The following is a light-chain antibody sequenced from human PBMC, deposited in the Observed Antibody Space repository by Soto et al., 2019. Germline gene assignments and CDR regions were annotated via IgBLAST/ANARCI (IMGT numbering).Light chain of an antibody. CDR2: EVT. J-gene: IGLJ1*01. CDR3: SSYAGSNNYV. V-gene: IGLV2-8*01. Sequence: QSALTQPPSASGSPGQSVTISCTGTNSDFGDYNYVSWYQQHPGKAPKLMIYEVTKRPSGVPDRFSGSKSGNTASLTVSGLQAEDEADYYCSSYAGSNNYVFGTGTQLTVL. CDR1: NSDFGDYNY.